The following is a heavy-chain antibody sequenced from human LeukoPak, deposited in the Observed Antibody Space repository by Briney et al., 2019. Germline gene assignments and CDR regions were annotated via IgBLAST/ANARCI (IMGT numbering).Heavy chain of an antibody. V-gene: IGHV1-18*01. CDR2: ISAYNGNT. D-gene: IGHD3-16*01. CDR1: GYTFTSYG. Sequence: ASVKVFCKASGYTFTSYGISWVRQAPGQGLEWMGWISAYNGNTNYAQKLQGRATMTTDTSTSTAYMELRGLRSDDTAVYYCARGDRLKTRFDYWGQGTLVTVSS. J-gene: IGHJ4*02. CDR3: ARGDRLKTRFDY.